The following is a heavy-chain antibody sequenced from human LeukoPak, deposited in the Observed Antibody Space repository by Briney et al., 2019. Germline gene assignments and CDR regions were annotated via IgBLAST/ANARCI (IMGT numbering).Heavy chain of an antibody. V-gene: IGHV1-2*02. CDR1: GYTFTGYY. CDR3: ARENCSSTTCYGGPLDY. CDR2: INPNSGGT. D-gene: IGHD2-2*01. Sequence: ASVKVSCKASGYTFTGYYMHWVRQAPGQGLEWMGWINPNSGGTNYAQKFQGRVTMTRDMSTSTVYIELSSLRSEDTAVYYCARENCSSTTCYGGPLDYWGQGTLVTVSS. J-gene: IGHJ4*02.